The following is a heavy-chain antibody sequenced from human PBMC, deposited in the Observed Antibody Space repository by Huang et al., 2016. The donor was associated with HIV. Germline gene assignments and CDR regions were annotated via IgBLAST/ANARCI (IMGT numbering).Heavy chain of an antibody. V-gene: IGHV4-59*11. CDR3: ARDHHDFWRGYRRMYFFDH. Sequence: QVQLQESGPGLVKPSETLSLTCTVSGGSISTHYWSWIRQPPGKGLEWIGSIDYSGSTNYSPARKSRVTILLDTSKDQLSLRVNSVTAADTAMYYCARDHHDFWRGYRRMYFFDHWGQGTLVTVSS. CDR2: IDYSGST. CDR1: GGSISTHY. J-gene: IGHJ4*02. D-gene: IGHD3-3*01.